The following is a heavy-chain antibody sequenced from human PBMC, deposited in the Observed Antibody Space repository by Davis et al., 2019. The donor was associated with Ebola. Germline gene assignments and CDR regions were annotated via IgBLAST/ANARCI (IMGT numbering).Heavy chain of an antibody. CDR1: GYTFTSYG. J-gene: IGHJ4*02. Sequence: ASVKVSCKASGYTFTSYGISWVRQAPGQGLEWMGWISAYNGNTNYAQKLQGRVTVATDTSTSTAYMEVRGLRSDDTAVYYCARTRGEQYLASFDFWGQGTLVTVSA. D-gene: IGHD6-13*01. V-gene: IGHV1-18*01. CDR2: ISAYNGNT. CDR3: ARTRGEQYLASFDF.